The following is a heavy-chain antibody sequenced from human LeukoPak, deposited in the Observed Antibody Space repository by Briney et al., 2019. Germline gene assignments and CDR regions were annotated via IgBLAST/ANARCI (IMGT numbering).Heavy chain of an antibody. CDR1: GFTFSGSA. D-gene: IGHD3-3*01. Sequence: GGSLRLSXAASGFTFSGSAMHWVRQASGKGLEWAGRIRSKANSYATAYAASVKGRFTISRDDSKNTAYLQMNSLKTEDTAVYYCTRQYYDFWSGDPHAFDIWGQGTMVTVSS. J-gene: IGHJ3*02. CDR3: TRQYYDFWSGDPHAFDI. V-gene: IGHV3-73*01. CDR2: IRSKANSYAT.